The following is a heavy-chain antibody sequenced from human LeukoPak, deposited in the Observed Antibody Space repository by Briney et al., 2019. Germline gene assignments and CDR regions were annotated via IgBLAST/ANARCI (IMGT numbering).Heavy chain of an antibody. Sequence: PGGSLRLSCAASGFTFSSYAMSWIRQPPGKGLEWIGEINHSGSTNYNPSLKSRVTISVDTSKNQFSLKLSSVTAADTAVYYCARGSSVYSYGYTEYFQHWGQGTLVTVSS. V-gene: IGHV4-34*01. CDR1: GFTFSSYA. J-gene: IGHJ1*01. CDR3: ARGSSVYSYGYTEYFQH. D-gene: IGHD5-18*01. CDR2: INHSGST.